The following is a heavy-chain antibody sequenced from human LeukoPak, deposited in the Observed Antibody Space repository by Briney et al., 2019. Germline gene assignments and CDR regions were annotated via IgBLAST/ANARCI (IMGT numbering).Heavy chain of an antibody. Sequence: SETLSLTCAVYGGSFSGYYWSWIRQPPGKGLEWIGEINHSGSTNYNPSLKSRVTISVDTSKNQFSLKLSSVTAADTAVYYCASGGKLLQTAMASFDYWGQGTLVTVSS. CDR1: GGSFSGYY. D-gene: IGHD5-18*01. V-gene: IGHV4-34*01. CDR3: ASGGKLLQTAMASFDY. CDR2: INHSGST. J-gene: IGHJ4*02.